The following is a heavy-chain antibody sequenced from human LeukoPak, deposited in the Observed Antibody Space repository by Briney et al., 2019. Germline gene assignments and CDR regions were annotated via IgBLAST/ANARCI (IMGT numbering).Heavy chain of an antibody. CDR3: ARDPYSGSYPDY. D-gene: IGHD1-26*01. Sequence: NPSQTLSLTCTVSGGSISSGGYYWSWIRQPPGKGLEWIGYIYHSGSTYYNPSLKSRVTISVDRSKNQFSLKLSSVTAADTAVYYCARDPYSGSYPDYWGQGTLVTVSS. J-gene: IGHJ4*02. CDR2: IYHSGST. V-gene: IGHV4-30-2*01. CDR1: GGSISSGGYY.